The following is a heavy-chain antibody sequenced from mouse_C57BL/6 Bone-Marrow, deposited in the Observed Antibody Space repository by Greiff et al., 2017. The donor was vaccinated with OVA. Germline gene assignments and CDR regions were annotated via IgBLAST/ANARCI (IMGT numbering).Heavy chain of an antibody. CDR3: ARDYGNYFDV. J-gene: IGHJ1*03. V-gene: IGHV1-82*01. Sequence: QVQLKQSGPELVKPGASVKISCKASGYAFSSSWMNWVKQRPGKGLEWIGRIYPGDGDTNYNGKFKGKATLTADKSSSTAYMQLSSLTSEDSAVYFCARDYGNYFDVWGTGTTVTVSS. CDR1: GYAFSSSW. D-gene: IGHD2-1*01. CDR2: IYPGDGDT.